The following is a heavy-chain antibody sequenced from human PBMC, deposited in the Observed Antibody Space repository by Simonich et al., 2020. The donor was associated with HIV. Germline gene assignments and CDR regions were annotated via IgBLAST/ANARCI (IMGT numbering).Heavy chain of an antibody. CDR2: ISGSSSYI. D-gene: IGHD1-26*01. CDR3: ARGSSGSYYYYGMDV. J-gene: IGHJ6*02. Sequence: EVQLVESGGGLVKPGGSLRLSCAASGFTFSSYSMDWVRQAPGKGLGGLSSISGSSSYIYNADSVKGRFTISRDNAKNSLYLQMNSLRAEDTAVYYCARGSSGSYYYYGMDVWGQGTTVTVSS. CDR1: GFTFSSYS. V-gene: IGHV3-21*01.